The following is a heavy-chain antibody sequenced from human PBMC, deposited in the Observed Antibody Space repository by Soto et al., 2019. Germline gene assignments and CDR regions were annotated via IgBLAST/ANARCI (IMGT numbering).Heavy chain of an antibody. CDR3: ARLGFYYQSLDP. D-gene: IGHD2-2*01. CDR2: IYYGGTT. J-gene: IGHJ5*02. Sequence: TSETLSLTCTVSGCSNSSGDYYWSWIRQPPGKGLEWIGYIYYGGTTRYNPSLESRVTVSLETSKSQFSLTLSSVTASDTAVYYCARLGFYYQSLDPWGHGTLVTVSS. V-gene: IGHV4-61*08. CDR1: GCSNSSGDYY.